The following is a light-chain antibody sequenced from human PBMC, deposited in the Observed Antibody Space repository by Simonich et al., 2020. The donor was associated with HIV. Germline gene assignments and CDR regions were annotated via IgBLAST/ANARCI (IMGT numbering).Light chain of an antibody. V-gene: IGKV4-1*01. CDR1: QSVLYSSNNKDH. CDR3: QQYYSTPRT. J-gene: IGKJ2*01. Sequence: DIVMTQSPDSLAVSLGERATINCKSSQSVLYSSNNKDHLAWYQQKPGQPPKLLIYWASTRDSGVPDRFSGSGSGTDFTLTISSLQAEDVAVYYCQQYYSTPRTFGQGTKLEIK. CDR2: WAS.